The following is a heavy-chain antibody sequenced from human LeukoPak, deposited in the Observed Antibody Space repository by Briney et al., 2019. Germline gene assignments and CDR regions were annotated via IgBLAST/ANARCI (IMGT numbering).Heavy chain of an antibody. D-gene: IGHD3-10*01. CDR1: GFTFSSYA. CDR3: AKSDGSGSYYTTAIYYYYYGMDV. J-gene: IGHJ6*02. CDR2: ISGSGGST. V-gene: IGHV3-23*01. Sequence: GGSLRLSCAASGFTFSSYAMSWVRQAPGKGLEWVSAISGSGGSTYYADSVKGRFTISRDNSKNTLYLQMNSLRAEDTAVYYCAKSDGSGSYYTTAIYYYYYGMDVWGQGTTVTVSS.